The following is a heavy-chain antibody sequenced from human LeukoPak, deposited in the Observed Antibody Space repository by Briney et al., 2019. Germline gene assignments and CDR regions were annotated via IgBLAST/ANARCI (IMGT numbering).Heavy chain of an antibody. J-gene: IGHJ4*02. D-gene: IGHD3-10*01. CDR2: INPNSGGT. Sequence: ASVKVSCKASGYTFTGYYMHWVRQAPGQGLEWRGWINPNSGGTNYAQKFQGRVTMTRDTSISTAYMELSRLRSDDTAVYYCARAKPKNMVRGLIMRRESRYYFDYWGQGTLVTVSS. V-gene: IGHV1-2*02. CDR3: ARAKPKNMVRGLIMRRESRYYFDY. CDR1: GYTFTGYY.